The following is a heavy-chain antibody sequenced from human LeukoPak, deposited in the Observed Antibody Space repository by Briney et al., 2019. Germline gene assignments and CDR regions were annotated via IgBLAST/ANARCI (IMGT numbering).Heavy chain of an antibody. CDR3: ARHEFMVSYAFDI. D-gene: IGHD2-8*01. V-gene: IGHV4-4*09. CDR2: IYTSGST. J-gene: IGHJ3*02. Sequence: PSETLSLTCTVSGGSISSYYWSWIRQPPGKGLEWIGYIYTSGSTNYNPSLKSRVTISVDTSKNQFPLKLSSVTAADTAVYYCARHEFMVSYAFDIWGQGTMVTVSS. CDR1: GGSISSYY.